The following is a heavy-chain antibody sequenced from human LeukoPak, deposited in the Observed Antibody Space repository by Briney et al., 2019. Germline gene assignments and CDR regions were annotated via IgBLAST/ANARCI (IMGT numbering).Heavy chain of an antibody. V-gene: IGHV4-59*08. D-gene: IGHD6-13*01. J-gene: IGHJ6*02. CDR1: GGSTSSYY. CDR3: ARHVEVPIHSRYSSSWTPYYYYGMDV. CDR2: IYYSGST. Sequence: SETLSLTCTVSGGSTSSYYWSWIRQPPGKGLEWIGYIYYSGSTNYNPSLKSRVTISVDTSKNQFSLKLSSVTAADTAVYYCARHVEVPIHSRYSSSWTPYYYYGMDVWGQGTTVTVSS.